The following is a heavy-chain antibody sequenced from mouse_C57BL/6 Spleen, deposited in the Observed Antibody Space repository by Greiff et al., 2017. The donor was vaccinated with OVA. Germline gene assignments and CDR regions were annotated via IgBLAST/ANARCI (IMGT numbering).Heavy chain of an antibody. D-gene: IGHD2-3*01. Sequence: EVMLVESGGGLVKPGGSLHLSCSASGFTFSDYGMHWVRQAPEKGLEWVAYISSGSSTIYYADTVKGRFTISRDNAKNTLFLQMTSLRSEDTAMYYCARPDGYWGYFDVWGTGTTVTVSS. CDR2: ISSGSSTI. V-gene: IGHV5-17*01. CDR1: GFTFSDYG. J-gene: IGHJ1*03. CDR3: ARPDGYWGYFDV.